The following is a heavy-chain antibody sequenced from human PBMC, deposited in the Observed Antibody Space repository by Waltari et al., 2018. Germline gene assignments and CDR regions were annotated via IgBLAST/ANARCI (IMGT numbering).Heavy chain of an antibody. CDR2: IKQDGSEK. D-gene: IGHD5-12*01. CDR1: GFTFSSYW. CDR3: ARDHSVYSGYRNAFDI. V-gene: IGHV3-7*01. Sequence: EVQLVESGGGLVQPGGSLRLSCPASGFTFSSYWMSWVRQAPGKGLEWVANIKQDGSEKYYVDSGKGRFTISRDNAKNSLYLQMNSLRAEDTAVYYCARDHSVYSGYRNAFDIWGQGTMVTVSS. J-gene: IGHJ3*02.